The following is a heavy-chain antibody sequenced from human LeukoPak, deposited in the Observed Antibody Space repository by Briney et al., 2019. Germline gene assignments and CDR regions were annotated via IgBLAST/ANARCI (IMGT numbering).Heavy chain of an antibody. CDR3: VRGYSGYPYYLDY. Sequence: SETLSLTCTVSGGSISGYYWTWIRQPPGKGLEWIGYISYSGSTSSHPSLKSRVTISLDMSKSQFSLKLTSVTAADAAVYYCVRGYSGYPYYLDYWGQGTLVTVSS. J-gene: IGHJ4*02. V-gene: IGHV4-59*08. CDR2: ISYSGST. CDR1: GGSISGYY. D-gene: IGHD5-12*01.